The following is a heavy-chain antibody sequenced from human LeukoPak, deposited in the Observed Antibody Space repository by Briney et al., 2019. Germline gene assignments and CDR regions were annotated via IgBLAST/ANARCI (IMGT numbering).Heavy chain of an antibody. CDR3: ARDRRGVGAILSDY. CDR1: RDSVSSGSFY. D-gene: IGHD1-26*01. V-gene: IGHV4-61*01. CDR2: ISYSGST. Sequence: SETPSLTCTVSRDSVSSGSFYWSWIRQPPGKGLEWIGYISYSGSTNYNPSLKSRVTISVDTSKNQFSLKLTSVTAADTAVYFCARDRRGVGAILSDYWGQGTLVTVSS. J-gene: IGHJ4*02.